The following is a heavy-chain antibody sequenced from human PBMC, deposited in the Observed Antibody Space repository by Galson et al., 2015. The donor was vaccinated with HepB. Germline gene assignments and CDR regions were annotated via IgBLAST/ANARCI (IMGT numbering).Heavy chain of an antibody. V-gene: IGHV3-48*02. CDR1: GFTFSSYS. Sequence: SLRLSCAASGFTFSSYSMNWVRQAPGKGLEWVSYISSSSSTIYYADSVKGRFTISRDNAKNSLYLQMNSLRDEDTAVYYCARVDILTDDAFDIWGQGTMVTVSS. CDR2: ISSSSSTI. D-gene: IGHD3-9*01. J-gene: IGHJ3*02. CDR3: ARVDILTDDAFDI.